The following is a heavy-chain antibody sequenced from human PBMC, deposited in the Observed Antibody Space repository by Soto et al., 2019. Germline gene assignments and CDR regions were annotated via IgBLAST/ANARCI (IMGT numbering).Heavy chain of an antibody. J-gene: IGHJ6*02. CDR3: ARVVIIGAAYYYYGMDV. Sequence: GGSLRLSCAASGFTFSSYAMHWVRQAPGKGLEWVAVISYDGSNKYYADSVKGRFTISRDNSKNTLYLQMNSLRAEDTAVYYCARVVIIGAAYYYYGMDVWGQGTTVTVSS. CDR1: GFTFSSYA. CDR2: ISYDGSNK. D-gene: IGHD3-3*01. V-gene: IGHV3-30-3*01.